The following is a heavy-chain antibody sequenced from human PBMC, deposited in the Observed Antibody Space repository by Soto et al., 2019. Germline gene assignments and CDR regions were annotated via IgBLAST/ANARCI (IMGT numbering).Heavy chain of an antibody. Sequence: VSCKGSGYGFTTYGITWVRQAPGQGLEWMAWISAHNGNTNYAQKLQGRVTVTRDTSTSTAYMELRSLRSDDTAVYYCARGRYGYYWGQGSLVPVSS. J-gene: IGHJ4*02. D-gene: IGHD1-1*01. CDR3: ARGRYGYY. V-gene: IGHV1-18*01. CDR2: ISAHNGNT. CDR1: GYGFTTYG.